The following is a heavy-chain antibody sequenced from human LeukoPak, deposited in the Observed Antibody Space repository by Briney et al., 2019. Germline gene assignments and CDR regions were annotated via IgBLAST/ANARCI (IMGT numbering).Heavy chain of an antibody. CDR2: ISGSGGST. V-gene: IGHV3-23*01. CDR1: GFTFSSYA. Sequence: PGGSLRLSCAASGFTFSSYAMNWVRQAPGKGLEWVSEISGSGGSTHYADSVKGRFTISRDNSNNSLYLQMNSLRAEDTAVYYCATTIGGYNYGPSFDYWGQGTLVTVSS. CDR3: ATTIGGYNYGPSFDY. D-gene: IGHD5-18*01. J-gene: IGHJ4*02.